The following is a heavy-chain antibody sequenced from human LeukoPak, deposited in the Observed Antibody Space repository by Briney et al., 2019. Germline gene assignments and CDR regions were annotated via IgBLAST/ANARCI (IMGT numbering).Heavy chain of an antibody. Sequence: GGSLRLSCAPSGFTISDHYMSWIRQAPGKGLEWLSYISSSGSAIYYADSVKGRFTISRDNAKNSLYLQMNSLRAEGTAVYYCARELAVAMVDWGQGTLVTVSS. V-gene: IGHV3-11*01. CDR2: ISSSGSAI. CDR1: GFTISDHY. D-gene: IGHD6-19*01. CDR3: ARELAVAMVD. J-gene: IGHJ4*02.